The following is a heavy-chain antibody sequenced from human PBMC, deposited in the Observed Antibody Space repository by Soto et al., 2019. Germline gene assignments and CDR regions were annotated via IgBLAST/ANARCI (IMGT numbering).Heavy chain of an antibody. CDR2: IDPSDSYT. J-gene: IGHJ6*02. V-gene: IGHV5-10-1*01. Sequence: GESLKISCKGSGYSFTSYWISWVRQMPGKGLEWMGRIDPSDSYTNYSPSFQGHVTISADKSISTAYLQWSSLKASDTAMYYCGLIAAAGRDYYYGMDVWGQGTTVTVSS. D-gene: IGHD6-13*01. CDR3: GLIAAAGRDYYYGMDV. CDR1: GYSFTSYW.